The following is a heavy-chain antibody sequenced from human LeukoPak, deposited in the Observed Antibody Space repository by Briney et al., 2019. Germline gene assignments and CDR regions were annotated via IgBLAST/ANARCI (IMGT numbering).Heavy chain of an antibody. CDR3: ARGGKSAGIDYYYYYYMDV. CDR1: GYTFTDHY. D-gene: IGHD6-13*01. Sequence: ASVKVSCKASGYTFTDHYMRWVRQAPGQGLEWMGWINPNSGGTNYEQKFEGSVTMSSDTSISTAYMALSRLRSDDTAVYYCARGGKSAGIDYYYYYYMDVWGKGTTVTVSS. CDR2: INPNSGGT. V-gene: IGHV1-2*02. J-gene: IGHJ6*03.